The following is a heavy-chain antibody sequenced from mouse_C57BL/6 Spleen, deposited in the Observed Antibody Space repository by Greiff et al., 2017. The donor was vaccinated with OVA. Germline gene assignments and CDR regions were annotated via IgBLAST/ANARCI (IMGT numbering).Heavy chain of an antibody. Sequence: QVQLQQPGAELVKPGASVKLSCKASGYTFTSYWMHWVKQRPGQGLEWIGMIHPNSGSTNYNEKFKSKATLTVGKSSSTAYMQLSSLTSEDSAVYYCARGNPEGYYFDYWGQGTTLTVSS. D-gene: IGHD6-1*01. J-gene: IGHJ2*01. CDR1: GYTFTSYW. CDR3: ARGNPEGYYFDY. CDR2: IHPNSGST. V-gene: IGHV1-64*01.